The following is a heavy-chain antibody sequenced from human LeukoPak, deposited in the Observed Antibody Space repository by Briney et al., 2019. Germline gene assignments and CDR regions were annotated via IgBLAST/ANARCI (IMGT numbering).Heavy chain of an antibody. CDR3: ARVGISSGPIIDY. Sequence: PSETLSLTCTVSGGSISSSSYYWGWIRQPPGKGLEWIGSIYYSGSTYYNPSLKSRVTISVDRSKNQFSLKLSSVTAADTAVYYCARVGISSGPIIDYWGQGTLVTVSS. V-gene: IGHV4-39*07. D-gene: IGHD6-19*01. J-gene: IGHJ4*02. CDR1: GGSISSSSYY. CDR2: IYYSGST.